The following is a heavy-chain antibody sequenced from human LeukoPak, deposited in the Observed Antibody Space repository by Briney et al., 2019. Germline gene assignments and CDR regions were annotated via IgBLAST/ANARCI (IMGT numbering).Heavy chain of an antibody. J-gene: IGHJ3*02. V-gene: IGHV3-53*01. CDR2: IYSGGGT. D-gene: IGHD4-23*01. CDR3: ARRGAVADAFDI. CDR1: GFTVSSHY. Sequence: GGSLRLSCAVSGFTVSSHYMSWVRQAPGKGLEWVSLIYSGGGTYYADSVRGRFTISRDDSKNTLYLQMNSLRAEDTAVYYCARRGAVADAFDIWGQGTMVTVSS.